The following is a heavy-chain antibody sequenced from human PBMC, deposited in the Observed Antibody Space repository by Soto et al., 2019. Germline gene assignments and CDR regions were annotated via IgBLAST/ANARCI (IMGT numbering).Heavy chain of an antibody. J-gene: IGHJ6*02. V-gene: IGHV3-48*03. D-gene: IGHD3-3*01. CDR3: ARFPPRYYDVWSGYYRAYGMDV. CDR1: GFTFSSYE. CDR2: ISSSGSTI. Sequence: GSLRLSWAASGFTFSSYEMNWVRQAPGKGLEWVSYISSSGSTIYYADSVKGRFTISRDNAKNSLYLQMNSQRAEDTAVYYCARFPPRYYDVWSGYYRAYGMDVWGQGTTVTVSS.